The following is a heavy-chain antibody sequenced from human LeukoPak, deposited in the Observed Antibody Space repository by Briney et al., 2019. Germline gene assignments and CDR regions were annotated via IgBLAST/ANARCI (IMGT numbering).Heavy chain of an antibody. J-gene: IGHJ5*02. V-gene: IGHV4-4*07. CDR1: GGCISSYY. CDR2: IYTSGST. D-gene: IGHD3-3*01. Sequence: PSETLPLTCTVQGGCISSYYWSCIRQPACHQLESFGRIYTSGSTNYNPSLKSRVTMSVDTSKNQFSLKLSSVTAADTAVYYCARDYWSGYYLNWFDPWGQGTLVTVSS. CDR3: ARDYWSGYYLNWFDP.